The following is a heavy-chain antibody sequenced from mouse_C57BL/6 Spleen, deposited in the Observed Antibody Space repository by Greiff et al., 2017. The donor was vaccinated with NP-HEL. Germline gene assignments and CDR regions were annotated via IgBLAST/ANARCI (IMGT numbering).Heavy chain of an antibody. D-gene: IGHD2-5*01. J-gene: IGHJ1*03. Sequence: QVQLQQSGPELVKPGASVKISCKASGYAFSSSWMNWVKQRPGKGLEWIGRIYPGDGDTNYNGKFKGKATLTADKSSSTAYMQLSSLTSEDSAVYFCASGAYYSNFYWYFDVWGTGTTVTVSS. CDR3: ASGAYYSNFYWYFDV. CDR2: IYPGDGDT. CDR1: GYAFSSSW. V-gene: IGHV1-82*01.